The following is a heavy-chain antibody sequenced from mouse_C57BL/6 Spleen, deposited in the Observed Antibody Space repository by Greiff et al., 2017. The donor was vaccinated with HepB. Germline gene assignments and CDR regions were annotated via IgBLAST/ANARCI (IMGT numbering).Heavy chain of an antibody. CDR3: ARSGDSNSYFDY. Sequence: VQLQQSGAELARPGASVKLSCKASGYTFTSYGISWVKQRTGQGLEWIGEIYPRSGNTYYNEKFKGKATLTADKSSSTAYMELRSLTSADSAVYFCARSGDSNSYFDYWGQGTTLTVSS. J-gene: IGHJ2*01. D-gene: IGHD2-5*01. CDR1: GYTFTSYG. V-gene: IGHV1-81*01. CDR2: IYPRSGNT.